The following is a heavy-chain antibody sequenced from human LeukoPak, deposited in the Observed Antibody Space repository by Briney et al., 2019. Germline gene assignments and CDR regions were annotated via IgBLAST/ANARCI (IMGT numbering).Heavy chain of an antibody. V-gene: IGHV4-39*07. CDR3: ASAGYSYGHSFDY. Sequence: SETLSLTCTVAGGSISSSSYYWGWIRQPPGKGLEWIGSIYYSGSTYYNPSLKSRVTISVDTSKNQFSLKLSSVTAADTAVYYCASAGYSYGHSFDYWGQGTLVTVSS. CDR1: GGSISSSSYY. J-gene: IGHJ4*02. D-gene: IGHD5-18*01. CDR2: IYYSGST.